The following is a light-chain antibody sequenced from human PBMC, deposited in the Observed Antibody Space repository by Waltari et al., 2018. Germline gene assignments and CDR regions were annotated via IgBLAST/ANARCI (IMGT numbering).Light chain of an antibody. J-gene: IGLJ2*01. Sequence: SSALTQDPAVSVALGQSVRITCHGDRLRTQYESRYQQKPGQAPVLVYYGKNNRPSGIPDRFSDSSSGNTASLIITGTQAEDEAVYYCNSRDTIGDHVVFGGGTKLTVL. CDR2: GKN. CDR1: RLRTQY. CDR3: NSRDTIGDHVV. V-gene: IGLV3-19*01.